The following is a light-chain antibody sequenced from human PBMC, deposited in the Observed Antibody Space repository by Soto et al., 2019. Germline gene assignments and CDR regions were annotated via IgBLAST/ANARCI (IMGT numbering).Light chain of an antibody. CDR2: GAS. CDR3: QEDNNWPPEKYT. V-gene: IGKV3-15*01. CDR1: QSVSSN. J-gene: IGKJ2*01. Sequence: EIVMTQSPVTLSVSPGERATLSCRASQSVSSNLAWYQQKPGQAPRLLIFGASTRATGIPARFSGSVSGTALTLTIISLQSEYFAVYYCQEDNNWPPEKYTFGQGTKLEIK.